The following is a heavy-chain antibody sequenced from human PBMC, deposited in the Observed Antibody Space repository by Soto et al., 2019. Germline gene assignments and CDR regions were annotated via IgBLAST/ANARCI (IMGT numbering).Heavy chain of an antibody. CDR2: IYYSGST. CDR1: GGSISSGGYY. V-gene: IGHV4-31*03. Sequence: SETLSLTCTVSGGSISSGGYYWSWIRQHPGKGLEWIGYIYYSGSTYYNPSLKSRVTISVDTSKNQFSLKLSSVTAADTAVYYCARGPWLLYFDYWGQGTLVTVSS. D-gene: IGHD5-12*01. CDR3: ARGPWLLYFDY. J-gene: IGHJ4*02.